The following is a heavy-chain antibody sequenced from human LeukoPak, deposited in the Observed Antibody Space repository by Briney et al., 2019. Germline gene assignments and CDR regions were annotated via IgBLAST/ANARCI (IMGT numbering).Heavy chain of an antibody. CDR2: TFYSGST. CDR3: ARGLGY. D-gene: IGHD2-21*01. J-gene: IGHJ4*02. CDR1: GGSISTSSYY. Sequence: SETLSLTCTVSGGSISTSSYYWGWVRQPPGKGLEWIGNTFYSGSTYYSPSLKSRVTISLDTSRNQFSLKLSSVTAADTAVYYCARGLGYWGQGTLVTVSS. V-gene: IGHV4-39*01.